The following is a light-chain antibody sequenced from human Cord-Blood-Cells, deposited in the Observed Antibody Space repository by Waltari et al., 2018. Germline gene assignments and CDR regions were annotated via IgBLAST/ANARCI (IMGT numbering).Light chain of an antibody. CDR1: SSDVGSYNL. Sequence: QSALTQPASVSGSPGQSNTISCTGTSSDVGSYNLASWYQQHPGKAPKPMIYEGSKRPSGVSNRFSGSKSGNTASLTISGLQAEDEADYYCCSYAGSSMVFGGGTKLTVL. J-gene: IGLJ2*01. CDR2: EGS. CDR3: CSYAGSSMV. V-gene: IGLV2-23*01.